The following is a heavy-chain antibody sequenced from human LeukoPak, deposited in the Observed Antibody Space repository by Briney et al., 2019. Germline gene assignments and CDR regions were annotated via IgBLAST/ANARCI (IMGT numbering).Heavy chain of an antibody. D-gene: IGHD5-24*01. CDR3: ARGNYQLYAFDV. CDR2: ISPNTGVT. J-gene: IGHJ3*01. Sequence: ASVKVSCKASGYTFTAYYIRWVRQAPGQGLEWMGWISPNTGVTNFAPSFRGRVTMTSDTSNNTVYIQLNSLTSDDTAFFYCARGNYQLYAFDVWGQGTLLTVSS. CDR1: GYTFTAYY. V-gene: IGHV1-2*02.